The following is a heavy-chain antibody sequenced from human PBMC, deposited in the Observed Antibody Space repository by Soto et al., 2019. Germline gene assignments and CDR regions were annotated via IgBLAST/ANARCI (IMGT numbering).Heavy chain of an antibody. D-gene: IGHD3-3*01. V-gene: IGHV3-23*01. CDR3: AKVQEDFRWHDYDFWSGYSNYAFDI. J-gene: IGHJ3*02. CDR2: ISGSGGST. Sequence: GGSLRLSCAASGFTFSSYAMSWVRQAPGKGLEWVSAISGSGGSTYYADSVKGRFTISRDNSKNTLYLQMNSLRAEDTAVYYCAKVQEDFRWHDYDFWSGYSNYAFDIWGQGTMVTVSS. CDR1: GFTFSSYA.